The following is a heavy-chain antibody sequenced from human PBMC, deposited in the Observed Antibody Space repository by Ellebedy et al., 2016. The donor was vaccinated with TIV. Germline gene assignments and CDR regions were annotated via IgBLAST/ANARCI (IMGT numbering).Heavy chain of an antibody. CDR2: MYPDDSIT. Sequence: GESLKISCEGSGYNFNNFWIGWVRQMPGKGLEWMGIMYPDDSITTYSQSFQGQITMSVDKPIRTAYLQWSSLKASDSAIYYCARNPSGYTGYSYVFDIWGQGTMVTVSS. D-gene: IGHD1-26*01. V-gene: IGHV5-51*01. CDR1: GYNFNNFW. CDR3: ARNPSGYTGYSYVFDI. J-gene: IGHJ3*02.